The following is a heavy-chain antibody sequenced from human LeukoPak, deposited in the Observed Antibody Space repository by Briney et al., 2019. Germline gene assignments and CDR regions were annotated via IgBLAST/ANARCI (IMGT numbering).Heavy chain of an antibody. CDR1: GGSISSSSYY. D-gene: IGHD3-3*01. J-gene: IGHJ4*02. CDR3: ARQTGVGLFILP. Sequence: SETLSLTCTVSGGSISSSSYYWGWIRQPPGKGLEWIGSIYYSGSTYYNPSLKSRVTISVDTSKNQFSLKLSSVTAADTAVYYCARQTGVGLFILPGGRGTLVTVSS. V-gene: IGHV4-39*01. CDR2: IYYSGST.